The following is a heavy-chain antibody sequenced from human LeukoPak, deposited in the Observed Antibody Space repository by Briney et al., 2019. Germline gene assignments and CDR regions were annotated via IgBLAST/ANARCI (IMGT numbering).Heavy chain of an antibody. CDR2: IYYSGST. J-gene: IGHJ4*02. D-gene: IGHD3-22*01. CDR1: GGSISSHY. CDR3: ARGSVYYYDSSGFPNHFDY. Sequence: PSETLSLTCTVPGGSISSHYWSWIRQPPGKGLEWIGYIYYSGSTNYNPSLKSRVTISVDTSKNQFSLKLSSVTAADTAVYYCARGSVYYYDSSGFPNHFDYWGQGTLVTVSS. V-gene: IGHV4-59*11.